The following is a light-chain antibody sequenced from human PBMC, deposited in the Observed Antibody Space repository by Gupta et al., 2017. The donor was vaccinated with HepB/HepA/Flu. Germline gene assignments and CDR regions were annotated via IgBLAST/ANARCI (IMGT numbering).Light chain of an antibody. CDR2: WAS. J-gene: IGKJ4*01. CDR3: QQYYTTPVT. V-gene: IGKV4-1*01. CDR1: PSVLYSSNNKNY. Sequence: DFVMTPSPDSLAVSLGERASINWQSSPSVLYSSNNKNYLAWYQQKPGQPPKLLIYWASTRASGVPDRFSGSGSGTDFTLTISSLQAEDVAVYYCQQYYTTPVTFGGGTKVEIK.